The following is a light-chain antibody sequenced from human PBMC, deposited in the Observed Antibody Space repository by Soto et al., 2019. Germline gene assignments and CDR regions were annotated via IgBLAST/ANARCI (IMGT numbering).Light chain of an antibody. CDR1: QSVSSN. CDR2: GAS. CDR3: QQFNYWPPIT. V-gene: IGKV3-15*01. Sequence: EIMLTQSPATLSVSPGERDNLSCRASQSVSSNLAWYQQIPGRAPRLLIYGASTRASGIPARFSASGSGTEFTLTISSLQSEDFAVYYCQQFNYWPPITFGQGTRLEIK. J-gene: IGKJ5*01.